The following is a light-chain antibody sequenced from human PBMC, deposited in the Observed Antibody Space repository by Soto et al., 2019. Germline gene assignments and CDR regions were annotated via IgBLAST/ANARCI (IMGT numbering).Light chain of an antibody. Sequence: EIVLTQSPVTLSLSPGERATLSCRASQSVYSYLAWYQQKPGQAPRLLIYDASNRATGIPARFSGSGSGTDFTLTISSLEPEDFAVYYCQQRSNWLLTFGGGIKVEIK. J-gene: IGKJ4*01. CDR1: QSVYSY. CDR3: QQRSNWLLT. CDR2: DAS. V-gene: IGKV3-11*01.